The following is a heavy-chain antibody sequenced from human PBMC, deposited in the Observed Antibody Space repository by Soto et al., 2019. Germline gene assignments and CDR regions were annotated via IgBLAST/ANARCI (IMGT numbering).Heavy chain of an antibody. CDR3: ITAKLRYFDWLWKENYYYGMDV. Sequence: PGGSLRLSCAASGFTFSNAWMNWVRQAPGKGLEWVGRIKSKTDGGTTDYAAPVKGRFTISRDDSKNTLYLQMNSLKTEDTAVYYCITAKLRYFDWLWKENYYYGMDVWGQGTTVTVSS. J-gene: IGHJ6*02. V-gene: IGHV3-15*07. CDR2: IKSKTDGGTT. CDR1: GFTFSNAW. D-gene: IGHD3-9*01.